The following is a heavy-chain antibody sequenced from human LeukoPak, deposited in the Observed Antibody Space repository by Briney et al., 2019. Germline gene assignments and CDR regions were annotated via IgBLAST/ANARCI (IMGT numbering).Heavy chain of an antibody. J-gene: IGHJ4*02. CDR2: INPNSGAT. V-gene: IGHV1-2*06. Sequence: ASVKVSCKASGYTFTGYYMHWVRQAPGQGLEWMGRINPNSGATNHAQKFQGRATMTRETSISTAYMELSRLRADDTAVYYCARDPVRAVAGSIDYWGQGTLVTVSS. CDR1: GYTFTGYY. D-gene: IGHD6-19*01. CDR3: ARDPVRAVAGSIDY.